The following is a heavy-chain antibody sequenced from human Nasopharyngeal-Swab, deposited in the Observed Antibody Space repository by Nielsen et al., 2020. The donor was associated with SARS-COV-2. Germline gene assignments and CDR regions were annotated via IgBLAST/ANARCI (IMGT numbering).Heavy chain of an antibody. CDR3: AKEGATGWFDP. V-gene: IGHV4-59*11. CDR1: GVSITSQY. CDR2: ISHNSGT. J-gene: IGHJ5*02. Sequence: SETLSLTCTVSGVSITSQYWSWIRQPPGKGLEWIGYISHNSGTSYNPSLKSRVTMFMDTSKNQFSPRLTSVTAADTAVYYCAKEGATGWFDPWGQGTLVTVSS.